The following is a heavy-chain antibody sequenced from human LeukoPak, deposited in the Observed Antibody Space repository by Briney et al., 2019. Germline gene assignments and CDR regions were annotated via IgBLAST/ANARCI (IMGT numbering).Heavy chain of an antibody. CDR2: ISGSGGST. D-gene: IGHD3-10*01. CDR3: AKCHLSGYGEDMDV. Sequence: GGSLRLSCAASGFTFSSYAMSWVRQAPGKGLEWVSAISGSGGSTYYADSVKGRFTISGDNSKNTLYLQMNSLRAEDTAVYYCAKCHLSGYGEDMDVWGKGTTVTVSS. J-gene: IGHJ6*03. V-gene: IGHV3-23*01. CDR1: GFTFSSYA.